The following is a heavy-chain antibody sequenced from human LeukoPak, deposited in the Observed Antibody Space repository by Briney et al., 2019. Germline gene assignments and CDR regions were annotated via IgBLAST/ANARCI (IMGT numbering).Heavy chain of an antibody. CDR2: IYYSGST. V-gene: IGHV4-59*01. J-gene: IGHJ4*02. CDR1: GGSISSYY. D-gene: IGHD3-9*01. CDR3: ARTGDILTGSWGSVDY. Sequence: SETLSPTCTVSGGSISSYYWSWIRQPPGKGLEWIGYIYYSGSTNYNPSLKSRVTISVGTSKNQFSLKLSSVTAADTAVYYCARTGDILTGSWGSVDYWGQGTLVTVSS.